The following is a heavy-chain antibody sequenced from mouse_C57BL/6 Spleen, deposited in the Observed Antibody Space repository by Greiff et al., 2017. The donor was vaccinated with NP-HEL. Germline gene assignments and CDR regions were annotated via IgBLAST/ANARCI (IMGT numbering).Heavy chain of an antibody. D-gene: IGHD2-4*01. CDR3: ARGDYDRRYAMDY. CDR1: GYTFTSYW. J-gene: IGHJ4*01. V-gene: IGHV1-52*01. CDR2: IDPSDSET. Sequence: QVQLQQPGAELVRPGSSVKLSCKASGYTFTSYWMHWVKQRPIQGLEWIGNIDPSDSETHSNQKFKDKATLTVDKSSSPAYMQLSSLTSEDSAVYYCARGDYDRRYAMDYWGQGTSVTVSS.